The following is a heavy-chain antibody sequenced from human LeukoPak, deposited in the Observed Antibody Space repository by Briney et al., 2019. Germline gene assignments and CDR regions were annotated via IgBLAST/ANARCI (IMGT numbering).Heavy chain of an antibody. CDR1: GFPFSSYW. J-gene: IGHJ4*02. Sequence: PGGSLRLSCVASGFPFSSYWMTWVRQAPGKGLEWVANIKQDGSQKYYVDSVKGRFTISRDNAKNSLYLQMNSLRAEDTAVYYCARVEGPWGQGTPVTVSS. V-gene: IGHV3-7*03. CDR2: IKQDGSQK. CDR3: ARVEGP.